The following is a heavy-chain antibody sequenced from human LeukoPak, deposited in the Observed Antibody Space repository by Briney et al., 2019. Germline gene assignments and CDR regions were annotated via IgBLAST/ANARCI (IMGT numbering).Heavy chain of an antibody. V-gene: IGHV4-34*01. CDR2: INHSGST. CDR1: GLTFSNYS. J-gene: IGHJ4*02. CDR3: ARTHTVTTSCLDY. D-gene: IGHD4-17*01. Sequence: AWGSLRLSCAASGLTFSNYSMSWIRQPPGKGLEWIGEINHSGSTNYNPSLKSRVTISVDTSKNQFSLKLSSVTAADTAVYYCARTHTVTTSCLDYWGQGTLVTVSS.